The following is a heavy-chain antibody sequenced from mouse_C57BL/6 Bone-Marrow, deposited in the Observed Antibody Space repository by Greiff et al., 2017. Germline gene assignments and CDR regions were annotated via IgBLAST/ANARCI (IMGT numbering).Heavy chain of an antibody. CDR2: IYPGNSDT. V-gene: IGHV1-5*01. D-gene: IGHD1-1*01. CDR1: GYTFTSYW. J-gene: IGHJ1*03. CDR3: TPYYYGSSSSYWYFDV. Sequence: VQLQQSGTVLARPGASVKMSCKTSGYTFTSYWMHWVKQRPGQGLEWIGAIYPGNSDTSYNQKFKGKAKLTAVTSASTAYMELSSLTNEDSAVYYCTPYYYGSSSSYWYFDVWGTGTTVTVSS.